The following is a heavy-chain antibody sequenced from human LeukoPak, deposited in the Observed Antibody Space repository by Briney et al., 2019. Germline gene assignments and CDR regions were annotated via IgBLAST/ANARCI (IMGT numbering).Heavy chain of an antibody. CDR2: ITAETGGT. D-gene: IGHD1-26*01. J-gene: IGHJ6*02. CDR3: AREERESGGMDV. V-gene: IGHV1-2*02. Sequence: ASVKVSCKASGYIFTGYFIHWVRQAPGQGLEWMGWITAETGGTNYAQKFEGRVTMTRDTSITTAYLELSRVRYDQTAVYYCAREERESGGMDVWGQGTTVTVSS. CDR1: GYIFTGYF.